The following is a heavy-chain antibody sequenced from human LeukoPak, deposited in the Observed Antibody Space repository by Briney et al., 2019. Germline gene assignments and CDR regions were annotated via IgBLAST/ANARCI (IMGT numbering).Heavy chain of an antibody. D-gene: IGHD2-15*01. CDR2: MYYSGST. CDR1: GGSISSYY. V-gene: IGHV4-59*01. CDR3: ASLSEYCSAGSCYLGWFDP. Sequence: SETLSLTCTVSGGSISSYYWSWIRQPPGKGLEWIGYMYYSGSTHYNPSLKSRVTMSVDTSKNQFSLKLNSVTAADTAVYYCASLSEYCSAGSCYLGWFDPWGQGTLVTVSS. J-gene: IGHJ5*02.